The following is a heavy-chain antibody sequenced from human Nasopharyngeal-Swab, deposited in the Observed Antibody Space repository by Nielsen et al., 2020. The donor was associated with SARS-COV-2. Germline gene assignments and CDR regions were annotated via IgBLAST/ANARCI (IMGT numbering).Heavy chain of an antibody. CDR2: ISSRSTYI. J-gene: IGHJ6*02. Sequence: GESLKISCAASGFTFSNYSMNWVRQAPGKGLEWVSTISSRSTYIYYADSVKGRFTISRDNSKNTVNLQMNSLRVEDTAIYYCAKDRDSGDDSDDYYHYYGMDVWGQGTTVTVFS. D-gene: IGHD5-12*01. CDR3: AKDRDSGDDSDDYYHYYGMDV. CDR1: GFTFSNYS. V-gene: IGHV3-21*04.